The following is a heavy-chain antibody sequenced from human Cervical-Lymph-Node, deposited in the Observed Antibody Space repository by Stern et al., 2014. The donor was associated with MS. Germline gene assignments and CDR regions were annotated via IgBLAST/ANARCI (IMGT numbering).Heavy chain of an antibody. Sequence: VQLEESGGGLVKPGGSLRLSCAASGFTFSDYYMSWIRQAPGKGLEWVSYISSSGSTIYYADSVKGRFTISRDNAKNSLYLQMNSLRAEDTAVYYCARELLSWIQLWSHAFDIWGQGTMVTVSS. J-gene: IGHJ3*02. CDR3: ARELLSWIQLWSHAFDI. CDR2: ISSSGSTI. D-gene: IGHD5-18*01. CDR1: GFTFSDYY. V-gene: IGHV3-11*01.